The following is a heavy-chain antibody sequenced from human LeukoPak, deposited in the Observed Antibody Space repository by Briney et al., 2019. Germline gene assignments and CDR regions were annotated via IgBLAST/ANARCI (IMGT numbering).Heavy chain of an antibody. V-gene: IGHV1-18*01. Sequence: ASVKVSCKASGYTFTSYGISWVRQAPGRGLEWMGWISAYNGNTNYAQKLQGRVTMTTDTSTSTAYMELRSLRSDDTAVYYCARSLNIVVVLGYWGQGTLVTVSS. CDR2: ISAYNGNT. D-gene: IGHD2-15*01. J-gene: IGHJ4*02. CDR3: ARSLNIVVVLGY. CDR1: GYTFTSYG.